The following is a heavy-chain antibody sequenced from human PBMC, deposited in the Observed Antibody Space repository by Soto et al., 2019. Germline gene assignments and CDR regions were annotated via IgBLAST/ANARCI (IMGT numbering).Heavy chain of an antibody. CDR3: ATRNYFDRSGYYYYYFDY. D-gene: IGHD3-22*01. Sequence: ESGGGLVQPGGSLRLSCVASGFSFSNYAMSWVRQAPGKGLEWVSGISESGGSTYYADSVKGRFTISRDNSKNTVFLQINSLRAEDTAVYYCATRNYFDRSGYYYYYFDYWGQGALVTVSS. J-gene: IGHJ4*02. V-gene: IGHV3-23*01. CDR1: GFSFSNYA. CDR2: ISESGGST.